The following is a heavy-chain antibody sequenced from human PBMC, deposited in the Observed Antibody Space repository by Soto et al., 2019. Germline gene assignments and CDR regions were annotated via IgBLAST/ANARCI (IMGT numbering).Heavy chain of an antibody. D-gene: IGHD5-18*01. CDR1: GGTFSSYT. CDR3: ARVSGYSYGYVGWFDP. Sequence: QVQLVQSGAEVQKPGSSVKVSCKASGGTFSSYTISWVRQAPGQGLEWMGRIIPILGIANYAQKFQGRVTITADKSTSTAYMELSSLRSEDTAVYYCARVSGYSYGYVGWFDPWGQGTLVTVSS. CDR2: IIPILGIA. J-gene: IGHJ5*02. V-gene: IGHV1-69*02.